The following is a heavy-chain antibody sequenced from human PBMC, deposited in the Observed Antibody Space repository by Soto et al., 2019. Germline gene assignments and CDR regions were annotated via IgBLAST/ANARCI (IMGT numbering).Heavy chain of an antibody. CDR2: IYHSGAT. D-gene: IGHD6-19*01. J-gene: IGHJ4*01. V-gene: IGHV4-4*02. CDR1: GGSISTNW. Sequence: QVQLQESGPGLMKPSGTLSLTCAVSGGSISTNWWSWVRQPPGKGLEWIGEIYHSGATNYNPSLKNRVTMSADKPHNHLSMNLNSVTAADTAVYYCARHIAVSGTRAFDFWGHGTLVTVSS. CDR3: ARHIAVSGTRAFDF.